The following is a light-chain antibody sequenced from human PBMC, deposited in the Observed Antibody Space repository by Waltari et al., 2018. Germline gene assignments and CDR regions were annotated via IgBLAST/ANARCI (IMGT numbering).Light chain of an antibody. V-gene: IGLV2-14*03. CDR3: SAYTRSITYVM. CDR1: SSDVGTYNY. J-gene: IGLJ3*02. CDR2: DVR. Sequence: QSALTQPASVSGSPGQSITISCTGTSSDVGTYNYVSWYQLQPGKAPKLILYDVRQRPSGVSSRFSGSKSGNTASLAISGLQAEDEADYYCSAYTRSITYVMFGGGTKLTVL.